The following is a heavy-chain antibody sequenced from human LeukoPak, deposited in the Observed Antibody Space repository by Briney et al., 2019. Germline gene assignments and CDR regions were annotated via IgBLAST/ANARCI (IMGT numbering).Heavy chain of an antibody. D-gene: IGHD5-18*01. CDR3: AREVDTAMGYYFDY. V-gene: IGHV1-69*06. CDR1: GGTFSSYA. CDR2: IIPIFGTA. J-gene: IGHJ4*02. Sequence: SVKVSCKASGGTFSSYAISWVRQAPGQGLEWMGGIIPIFGTANYAQKFQGRVTITADKSTSTAYMELSSLRSEDTAVYCCAREVDTAMGYYFDYWGQGTLVTVSS.